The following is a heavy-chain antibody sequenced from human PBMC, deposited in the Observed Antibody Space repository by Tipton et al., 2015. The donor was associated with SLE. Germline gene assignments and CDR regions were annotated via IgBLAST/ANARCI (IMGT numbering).Heavy chain of an antibody. D-gene: IGHD5-24*01. CDR3: TRENMATTSVFYFDK. CDR1: GFTFSTYT. Sequence: SLRLSCAASGFTFSTYTMHWVRQAPGKGLEWVSYITISSSYIHYADSVKGRFTISRDNAKNSLYLQMNSLRAEDTAVYYCTRENMATTSVFYFDKWGQGTLVTVSS. V-gene: IGHV3-21*01. J-gene: IGHJ4*02. CDR2: ITISSSYI.